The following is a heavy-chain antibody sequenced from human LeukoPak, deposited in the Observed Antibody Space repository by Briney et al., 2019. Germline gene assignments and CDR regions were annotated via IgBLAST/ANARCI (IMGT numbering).Heavy chain of an antibody. CDR1: GFSFRSHG. J-gene: IGHJ4*02. D-gene: IGHD5-18*01. CDR3: ARELGYSYGHRGDY. Sequence: GGSLRLSCAASGFSFRSHGMNWVRQAPGKGLEWVSAISGSGGSTYYVDSVKGRFTISRDNSKNTLYLQMNSLRAEDTAVYYCARELGYSYGHRGDYWGQGTLVTVSS. CDR2: ISGSGGST. V-gene: IGHV3-23*01.